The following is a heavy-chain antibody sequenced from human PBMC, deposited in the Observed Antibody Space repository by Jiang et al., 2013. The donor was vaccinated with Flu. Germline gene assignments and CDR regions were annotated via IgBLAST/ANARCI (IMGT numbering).Heavy chain of an antibody. D-gene: IGHD3-22*01. CDR1: GFSLSTSGVG. V-gene: IGHV2-5*02. CDR2: IYWDDDK. Sequence: KPTQTLTLTCTFSGFSLSTSGVGVGWIRQPPGKALEWLALIYWDDDKRYSPSLKSRLTITKDTSKNQVVLTMTNMDPVDTATYYCAHSPETGDSSGYYYPTVHRHFDYWGQGTLVTVSS. J-gene: IGHJ4*02. CDR3: AHSPETGDSSGYYYPTVHRHFDY.